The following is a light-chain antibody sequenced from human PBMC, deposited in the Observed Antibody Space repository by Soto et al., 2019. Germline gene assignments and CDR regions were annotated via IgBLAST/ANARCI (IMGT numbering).Light chain of an antibody. J-gene: IGKJ1*01. CDR1: QSISRQ. V-gene: IGKV1-5*03. CDR3: RQYQSYWT. Sequence: DIQMTQSPSTLSASVGDRVSITCRASQSISRQLAWYQQKPGKAPNLLIYQASNLETGVPSRFTGSGSGTECTLTISRRQPDDLATNYCRQYQSYWTFGKGTKVEVK. CDR2: QAS.